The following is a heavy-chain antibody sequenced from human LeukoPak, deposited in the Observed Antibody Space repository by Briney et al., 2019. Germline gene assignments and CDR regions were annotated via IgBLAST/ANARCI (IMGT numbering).Heavy chain of an antibody. D-gene: IGHD3-16*01. V-gene: IGHV1-18*01. J-gene: IGHJ5*02. CDR1: GYTFTSYG. Sequence: ASVKVSCKASGYTFTSYGISWVRQAPGQGLEWMGWISAYNGNTNYAQKFQGRVTITADESTSTAYMELSSLRSEDTAVYYCAGGGWGSRLSAPGGQGPLVTVS. CDR2: ISAYNGNT. CDR3: AGGGWGSRLSAP.